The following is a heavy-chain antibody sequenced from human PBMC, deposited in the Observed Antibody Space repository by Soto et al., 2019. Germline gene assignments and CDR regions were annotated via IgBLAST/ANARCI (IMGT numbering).Heavy chain of an antibody. CDR3: ARQFIAGVTAAITYYYYGMDV. J-gene: IGHJ6*02. Sequence: QVQLVESGGGVVQPGRSLRLSCAASGFTFSTYGMHWVRQAPGKGLEWVAVIWYDGSNKYYADSVKGRFTISRDNSKNTLNLQMNSLRAEDMAVYYFARQFIAGVTAAITYYYYGMDVWGQGTTVTLSS. V-gene: IGHV3-33*01. D-gene: IGHD2-2*02. CDR1: GFTFSTYG. CDR2: IWYDGSNK.